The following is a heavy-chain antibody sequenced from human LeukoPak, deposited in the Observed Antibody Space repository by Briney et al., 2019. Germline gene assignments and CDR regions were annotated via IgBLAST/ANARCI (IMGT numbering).Heavy chain of an antibody. Sequence: GGSLRLSCAASGFTFNSYAMRWVRQAPGKGLEWVSAISGRGDTTRYGESVKGRFTVSRDNSKNTLYLQLNSLRAEDTAVYYCARGERRMVGAMWGQGTLVIVSS. CDR3: ARGERRMVGAM. J-gene: IGHJ4*02. V-gene: IGHV3-23*01. CDR2: ISGRGDTT. D-gene: IGHD3-10*01. CDR1: GFTFNSYA.